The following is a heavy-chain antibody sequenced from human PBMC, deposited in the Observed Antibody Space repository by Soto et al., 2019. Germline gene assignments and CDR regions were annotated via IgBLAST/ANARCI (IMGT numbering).Heavy chain of an antibody. Sequence: SQTLSLTGTVSGGSVSIHSWTLVRQPPGKGLEWSGYVDCSGSTHYNPSLKSRVTSSLDTSKNEFSLKLTSVTAADTAMYFCGSSPTFLVAYNYWGNGRVVTASS. D-gene: IGHD3-3*02. CDR3: GSSPTFLVAYNY. CDR2: VDCSGST. V-gene: IGHV4-59*02. CDR1: GGSVSIHS. J-gene: IGHJ4*01.